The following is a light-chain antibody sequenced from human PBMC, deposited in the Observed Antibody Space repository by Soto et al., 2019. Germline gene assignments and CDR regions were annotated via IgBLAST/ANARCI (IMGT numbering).Light chain of an antibody. CDR1: GSDIGGYSY. CDR2: AVS. CDR3: SSYASSFVV. Sequence: QSVLTQPASVSGSPGQSITLSCTGTGSDIGGYSYVSWYQHHPGKAPKLMIYAVSNRPSGVSNRFSGSISGNTASLTISGLQPEDEALYYCSSYASSFVVFGGGTKVTVL. V-gene: IGLV2-14*01. J-gene: IGLJ2*01.